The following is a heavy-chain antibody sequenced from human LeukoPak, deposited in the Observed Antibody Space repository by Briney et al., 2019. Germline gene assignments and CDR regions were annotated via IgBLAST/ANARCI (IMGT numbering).Heavy chain of an antibody. V-gene: IGHV3-30*18. J-gene: IGHJ5*02. Sequence: GGSLRLSCAASGSTFSNAWMSWVRQAPGKGLEWVAVISYDGSNKFYADSVKGRFTISRDNSKNTLFLQMNSLRPEDSAVYYCAKDWGEATVTNWFDPWGQGTLVTVSS. CDR3: AKDWGEATVTNWFDP. CDR2: ISYDGSNK. CDR1: GSTFSNAW. D-gene: IGHD4-11*01.